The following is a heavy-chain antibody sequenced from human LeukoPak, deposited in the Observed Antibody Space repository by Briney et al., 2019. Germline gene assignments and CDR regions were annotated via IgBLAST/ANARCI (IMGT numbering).Heavy chain of an antibody. Sequence: VASVKVSCKASGYTFTGYYMHWVRQAPGQGLEWMGWINPNSGGTNYAQKFQGRVTMTRDTSISTAYMELSRLRSDDTAVYYCARVLITMVRGVMEHTFAYWGQGTLVTVSS. J-gene: IGHJ4*02. V-gene: IGHV1-2*02. D-gene: IGHD3-10*01. CDR2: INPNSGGT. CDR3: ARVLITMVRGVMEHTFAY. CDR1: GYTFTGYY.